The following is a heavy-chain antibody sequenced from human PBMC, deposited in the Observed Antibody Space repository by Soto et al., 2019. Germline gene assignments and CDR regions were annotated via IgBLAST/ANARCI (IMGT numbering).Heavy chain of an antibody. CDR1: GFTFSSYA. J-gene: IGHJ4*02. Sequence: GGSLRLSCAASGFTFSSYAMSWVRQAPGKGLEWVSAISGSGGSTYYADSVKGRFTISRDNSKNTLYLQMNSLRAEDTAVYYCAVVVAAIPFGYFDYWGQGTLVTVSS. D-gene: IGHD2-15*01. CDR2: ISGSGGST. CDR3: AVVVAAIPFGYFDY. V-gene: IGHV3-23*01.